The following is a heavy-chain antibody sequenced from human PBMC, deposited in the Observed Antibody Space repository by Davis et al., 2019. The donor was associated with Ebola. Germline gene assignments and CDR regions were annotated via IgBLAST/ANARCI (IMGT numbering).Heavy chain of an antibody. V-gene: IGHV1-2*06. D-gene: IGHD6-19*01. J-gene: IGHJ6*04. Sequence: ASVKVSCKASAYTFIGYYMLWVRQAPGQGLEWMGRINPNIDGTNYAQQFQGRVTMTRDTSISTAYMELSRLRSDNTAVYYCASSIAVASNQIYYYYYGMDVWGKGTTVTVSS. CDR1: AYTFIGYY. CDR3: ASSIAVASNQIYYYYYGMDV. CDR2: INPNIDGT.